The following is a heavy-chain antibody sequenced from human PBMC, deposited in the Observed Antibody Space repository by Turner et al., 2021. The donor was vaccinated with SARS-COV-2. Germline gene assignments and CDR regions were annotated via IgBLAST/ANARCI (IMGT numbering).Heavy chain of an antibody. CDR1: GGHINNNLYS. J-gene: IGHJ5*02. CDR2: VFHTGST. D-gene: IGHD3-22*01. CDR3: ARHEVNSYDASGYYTSP. Sequence: QLQLQESGPRLVKPSETLSLTCAVSGGHINNNLYSRGWIRQPPGKGLEGIGSVFHTGSTYYKSSLKRRVAIAIDTSKNHFSLRLNSVTAADTAVYYCARHEVNSYDASGYYTSPWGQGILVTVSS. V-gene: IGHV4-39*01.